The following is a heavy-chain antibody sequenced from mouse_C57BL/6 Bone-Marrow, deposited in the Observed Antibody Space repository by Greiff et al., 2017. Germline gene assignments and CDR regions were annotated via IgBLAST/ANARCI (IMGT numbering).Heavy chain of an antibody. CDR3: ARRRVYYGSFDY. V-gene: IGHV1-55*01. CDR1: GYTFTSYW. D-gene: IGHD1-1*01. Sequence: QVQLQQPGAELVKPGASVKMSCKASGYTFTSYWITWVKQRPGQGLEWIGDIYPGSGSTNYNEKFKSKATLTVDTSSSTAYMQLSSLTSEDSAVYYCARRRVYYGSFDYWGQGTTPTVSA. J-gene: IGHJ2*01. CDR2: IYPGSGST.